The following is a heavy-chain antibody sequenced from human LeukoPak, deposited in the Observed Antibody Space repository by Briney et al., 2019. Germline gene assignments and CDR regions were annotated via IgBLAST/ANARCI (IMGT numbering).Heavy chain of an antibody. V-gene: IGHV3-23*01. Sequence: GGSLRLSCAASGFTFSSYAMSWVRQAPGKGLEWVSGISGSGDNTYYADSVKGRFTISRDNSKNTLYVQVNSLGTEDTAAYYCAKGSYYDSGGSSYFDYWGQGTLVTVSS. CDR2: ISGSGDNT. CDR3: AKGSYYDSGGSSYFDY. D-gene: IGHD3-22*01. CDR1: GFTFSSYA. J-gene: IGHJ4*02.